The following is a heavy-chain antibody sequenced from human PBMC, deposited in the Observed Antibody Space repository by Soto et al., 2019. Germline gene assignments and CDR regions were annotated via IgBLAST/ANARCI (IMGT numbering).Heavy chain of an antibody. CDR3: AMFALDYRTNDY. CDR1: GYTFTSYG. J-gene: IGHJ4*02. D-gene: IGHD3-16*01. V-gene: IGHV1-18*04. Sequence: ASVKVSCKASGYTFTSYGISWVRQAPGQGLEWMGWISAYNGNTNYAQKLQGRVTMTTDTSTSTAYMELRSLRSDDTAVYYCAMFALDYRTNDYWGQGTLVTVSS. CDR2: ISAYNGNT.